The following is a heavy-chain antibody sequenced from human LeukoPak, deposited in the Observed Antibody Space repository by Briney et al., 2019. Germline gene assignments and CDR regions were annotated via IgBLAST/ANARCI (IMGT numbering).Heavy chain of an antibody. CDR2: TYYRSKWYN. J-gene: IGHJ5*02. Sequence: SQTLSLTRAISGDSVSSNSAAWNWIRQSPSRGLEWLGRTYYRSKWYNDYAVSVKSRITINPDTSKNQLSLQLNSVTPEDTAVYYCARDRRSSGWDEGDWFDPWGQGTLVTVSS. V-gene: IGHV6-1*01. CDR3: ARDRRSSGWDEGDWFDP. CDR1: GDSVSSNSAA. D-gene: IGHD6-19*01.